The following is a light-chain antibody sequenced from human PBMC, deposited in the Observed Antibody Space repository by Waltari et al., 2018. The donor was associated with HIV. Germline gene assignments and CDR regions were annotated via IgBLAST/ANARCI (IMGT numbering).Light chain of an antibody. V-gene: IGLV1-40*01. CDR1: SFNIGAAYD. Sequence: QSVLTQPPSVSGAPGQLVTISCSGRSFNIGAAYDVHCYQQLPGRAPTLLIHGVSNRPSGVPDRFSGSKSGFSASLVISGLQPEDEADYFCQSYDRSLSGSYVFGSGTRVTVL. CDR3: QSYDRSLSGSYV. CDR2: GVS. J-gene: IGLJ1*01.